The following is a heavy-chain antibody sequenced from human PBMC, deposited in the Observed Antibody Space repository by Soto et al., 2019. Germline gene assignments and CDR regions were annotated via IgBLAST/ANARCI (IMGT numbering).Heavy chain of an antibody. CDR2: INGANGNT. J-gene: IGHJ6*02. V-gene: IGHV1-3*01. D-gene: IGHD1-1*01. CDR3: ARGKGMEENYYYHGMDV. Sequence: QVQVVQSGAEVKKPGASVKVSCKASGYSFSTYSMHWVRQAPGQGLEWMGWINGANGNTRYSQKFKDRVSISRDTPASTGYMELGSLRSEDTAVYYCARGKGMEENYYYHGMDVWGPGTTVIVSS. CDR1: GYSFSTYS.